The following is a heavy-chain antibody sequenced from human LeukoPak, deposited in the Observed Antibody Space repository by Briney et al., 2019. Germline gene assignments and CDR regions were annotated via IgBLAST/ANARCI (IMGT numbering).Heavy chain of an antibody. D-gene: IGHD3-10*01. Sequence: GGSLRLSCAASGFTFSSYWMSWVRQAPGKGLEWVANIKKDGSGKYYVDSVKGRFTISRDNSKNTLYLQMNSLRAEDTAVYYCARYGSGSYYNLFDYWGQGTLVTVSS. CDR1: GFTFSSYW. V-gene: IGHV3-7*03. J-gene: IGHJ4*02. CDR2: IKKDGSGK. CDR3: ARYGSGSYYNLFDY.